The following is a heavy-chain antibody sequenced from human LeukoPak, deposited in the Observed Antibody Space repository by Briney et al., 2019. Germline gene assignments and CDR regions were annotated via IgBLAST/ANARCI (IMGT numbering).Heavy chain of an antibody. CDR1: GYTFTDYY. J-gene: IGHJ6*03. Sequence: SVKVSCKASGYTFTDYYIHWVRQAPGQGLEWMGWIIPIFGTANYAQKFQGRVTITADESTSTAYMELSSLRSEDTAVYYCARDRYSYGFRYYYYYMDVWGKGTTVTISS. CDR3: ARDRYSYGFRYYYYYMDV. V-gene: IGHV1-69*13. CDR2: IIPIFGTA. D-gene: IGHD5-18*01.